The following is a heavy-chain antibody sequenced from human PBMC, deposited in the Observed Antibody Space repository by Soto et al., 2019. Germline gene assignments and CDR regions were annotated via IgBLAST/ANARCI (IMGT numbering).Heavy chain of an antibody. D-gene: IGHD3-22*01. Sequence: GGSLRLSCAASRFMFSNYAMSWVRQAPGKGLEWVSVIDGGGGRTFYADSVKGRFTISRDNSKNTLYLQMNSLRAEDTAVYYCARLYYYDSTGYYRSFEYWGQGTLVTVSS. J-gene: IGHJ4*02. V-gene: IGHV3-23*01. CDR2: IDGGGGRT. CDR1: RFMFSNYA. CDR3: ARLYYYDSTGYYRSFEY.